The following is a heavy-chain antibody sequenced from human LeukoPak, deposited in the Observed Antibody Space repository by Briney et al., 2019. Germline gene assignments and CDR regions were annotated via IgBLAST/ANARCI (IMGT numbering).Heavy chain of an antibody. CDR2: ISSSGSTI. V-gene: IGHV3-11*01. CDR3: ARRAAAGYNWFDP. CDR1: GFTFSDYY. J-gene: IGHJ5*02. Sequence: GGSLRLSCAASGFTFSDYYMSWIRQAPGKGLEWVSYISSSGSTIYYADSVKGRFTISRDNAKNSLYLQMNSLRAEGTAVYYCARRAAAGYNWFDPWGQGTLVTVSS. D-gene: IGHD6-13*01.